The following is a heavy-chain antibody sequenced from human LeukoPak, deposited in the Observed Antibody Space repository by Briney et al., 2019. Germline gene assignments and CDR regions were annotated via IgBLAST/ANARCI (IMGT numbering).Heavy chain of an antibody. CDR3: AKVTSVVTPAFDI. V-gene: IGHV3-21*01. Sequence: GGSLRLSCAASGFTFSSYSMNWVRQAPGKGLEWVSSISSSSSYIYYADSVKGRFTISRDNAKNSLYLQMNSLRAEDTAVYYCAKVTSVVTPAFDIWGQGTMVTVSS. CDR1: GFTFSSYS. CDR2: ISSSSSYI. D-gene: IGHD4-23*01. J-gene: IGHJ3*02.